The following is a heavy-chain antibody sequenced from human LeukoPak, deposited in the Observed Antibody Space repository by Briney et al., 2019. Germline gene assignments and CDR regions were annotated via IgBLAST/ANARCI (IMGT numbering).Heavy chain of an antibody. CDR1: GYIFSNYD. CDR2: MNPNSGRR. D-gene: IGHD3-16*02. J-gene: IGHJ4*02. Sequence: GASVKVSCKASGYIFSNYDINWVRQAPGHGLEWMGWMNPNSGRRVYAQKFQGRVTMTRNSSINTAYMELTSLRSDDRAVYCCARGLRSDYWGQGTLVTVSS. CDR3: ARGLRSDY. V-gene: IGHV1-8*01.